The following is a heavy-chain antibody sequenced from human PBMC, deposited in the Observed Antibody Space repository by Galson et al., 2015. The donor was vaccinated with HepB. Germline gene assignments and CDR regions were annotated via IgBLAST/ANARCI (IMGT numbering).Heavy chain of an antibody. CDR1: GGSFSGYY. CDR3: ARATPYSSSSPWFDP. V-gene: IGHV4-34*01. CDR2: INHSGST. D-gene: IGHD6-13*01. Sequence: SLTCAVYGGSFSGYYWSWIRQPPGKGLEWIGEINHSGSTNYNPSLKSRVTISVDTSKNQFSLKLSSVTAADTAVYYCARATPYSSSSPWFDPWGQGTLVTVSS. J-gene: IGHJ5*02.